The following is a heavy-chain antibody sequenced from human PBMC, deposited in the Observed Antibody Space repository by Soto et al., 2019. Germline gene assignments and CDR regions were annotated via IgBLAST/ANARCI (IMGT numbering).Heavy chain of an antibody. J-gene: IGHJ6*02. V-gene: IGHV3-23*01. D-gene: IGHD3-3*02. Sequence: EVQPLESGGGLVQPGGSLSLSCAATGFPFDAKAMGWVRHAPGKVLAGVAAITGAGSRTYCADSVKGRFTTSRDNSTNTLSLQMSSLRADATAVYYCAKWPVSFFAYYYGKEVWGREYTVTVPS. CDR1: GFPFDAKA. CDR3: AKWPVSFFAYYYGKEV. CDR2: ITGAGSRT.